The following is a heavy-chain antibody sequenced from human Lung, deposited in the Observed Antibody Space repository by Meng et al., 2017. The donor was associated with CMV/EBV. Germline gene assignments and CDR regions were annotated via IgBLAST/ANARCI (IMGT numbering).Heavy chain of an antibody. V-gene: IGHV3-30*04. CDR3: TGEGRLNWFDP. J-gene: IGHJ5*02. Sequence: GESLKISCADSEFTFNSYAMHWVRQAPGKGLEWVAIISYDGRDKYYAESVKGRFTISRDNSKNTLYPQMNSLRTEDTALYFCTGEGRLNWFDPWGQGTLVTVSS. CDR2: ISYDGRDK. CDR1: EFTFNSYA.